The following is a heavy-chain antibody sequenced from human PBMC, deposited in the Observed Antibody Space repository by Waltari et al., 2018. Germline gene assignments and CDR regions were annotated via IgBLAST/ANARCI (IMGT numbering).Heavy chain of an antibody. CDR2: ISGSGGST. V-gene: IGHV3-23*01. D-gene: IGHD4-4*01. CDR1: GFTFSSYA. J-gene: IGHJ4*02. Sequence: EVQLLEAGGGLVQPGGSLRLSCAASGFTFSSYAMRWVRRAPGKGLDWVSAISGSGGSTYSAASVKGRFTISRDNSNNPLYLQMNSLRAEDTAVYYCARALDYTRVQLDYWGQGTLVTVSS. CDR3: ARALDYTRVQLDY.